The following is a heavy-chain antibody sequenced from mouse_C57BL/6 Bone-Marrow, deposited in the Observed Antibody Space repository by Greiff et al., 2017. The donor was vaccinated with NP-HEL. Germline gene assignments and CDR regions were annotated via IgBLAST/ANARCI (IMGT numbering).Heavy chain of an antibody. CDR1: GFTFSSYA. Sequence: EVKLVESGGGLVKPGGSLKLSCAASGFTFSSYAMSWVRQTPEKRLEWVATISDGGSYTYYPDNVKGRFTISRDNAKNNLYLQMSHLKSEDTAMYYCARRGDYYGKRDAMDYWGQGTSVTVSS. CDR3: ARRGDYYGKRDAMDY. D-gene: IGHD2-1*01. J-gene: IGHJ4*01. CDR2: ISDGGSYT. V-gene: IGHV5-4*03.